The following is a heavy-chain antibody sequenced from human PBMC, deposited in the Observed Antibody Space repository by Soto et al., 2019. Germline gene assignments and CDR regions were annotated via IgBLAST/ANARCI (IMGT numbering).Heavy chain of an antibody. CDR3: AKSRLDTYYYDSSGYSFDY. D-gene: IGHD3-22*01. Sequence: HPGGSLRLSCAASGFTFSSYAMSWVRQAPGKGLEWVSAISGSGGSTYYADSVKGRFTISRDNSKNTLYLQMNSLRAEDTAVYYCAKSRLDTYYYDSSGYSFDYWGQGTLVTVSS. CDR2: ISGSGGST. J-gene: IGHJ4*02. CDR1: GFTFSSYA. V-gene: IGHV3-23*01.